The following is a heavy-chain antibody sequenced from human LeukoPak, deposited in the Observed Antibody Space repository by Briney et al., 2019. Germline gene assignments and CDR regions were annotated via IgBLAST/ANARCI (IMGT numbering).Heavy chain of an antibody. J-gene: IGHJ4*02. CDR3: ARGPLGLPNWIQEQKYFDD. CDR1: GFTFSSYS. D-gene: IGHD5-18*01. Sequence: GGSLRLSCAASGFTFSSYSMSWVRQAPGKGLEWVSSISSSSSYIYYADSVKGRFTISRDNAKNSLYLQMNSLRAEDTAVYYCARGPLGLPNWIQEQKYFDDWGKGTLVTVSS. V-gene: IGHV3-21*01. CDR2: ISSSSSYI.